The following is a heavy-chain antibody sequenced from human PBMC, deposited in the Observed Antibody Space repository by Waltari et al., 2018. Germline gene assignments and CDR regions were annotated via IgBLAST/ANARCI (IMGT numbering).Heavy chain of an antibody. CDR2: ISYPGGWT. CDR1: GLTFSTFN. V-gene: IGHV3-30*18. Sequence: QVQLVESGGGVVQPGRSLSLSCLASGLTFSTFNMPWVRQAPGKGLELVSRISYPGGWTYDADSVMGRFTVSRDNSKNTLYLQMNGLRVEDTAVYYWAKDFFGSGWYNYFDPWGQGTRVTVSS. D-gene: IGHD6-19*01. J-gene: IGHJ5*02. CDR3: AKDFFGSGWYNYFDP.